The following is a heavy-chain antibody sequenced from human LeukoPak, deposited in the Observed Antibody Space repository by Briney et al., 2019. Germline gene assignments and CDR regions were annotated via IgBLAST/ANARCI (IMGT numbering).Heavy chain of an antibody. D-gene: IGHD3-3*01. CDR1: GFTFRSYE. V-gene: IGHV3-48*03. CDR2: ISTSGSTI. Sequence: GGSLRLSCAASGFTFRSYEMNWVRQAPGKGLEWVSYISTSGSTIYYADSVKGRFTISRDNAKNSLYLQMDSLRAEDTAVYYCARVGAYYTYSFDYWGQGTLVTVSS. CDR3: ARVGAYYTYSFDY. J-gene: IGHJ4*02.